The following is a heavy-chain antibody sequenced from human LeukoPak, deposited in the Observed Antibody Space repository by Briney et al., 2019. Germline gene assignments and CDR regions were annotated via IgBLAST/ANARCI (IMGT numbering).Heavy chain of an antibody. CDR2: ITSSSAV. V-gene: IGHV3-48*04. J-gene: IGHJ4*02. CDR1: GFTFSNYS. CDR3: ARDYCSGPKCYFIDY. D-gene: IGHD2-15*01. Sequence: GGSLRLSCAASGFTFSNYSMNWVRQAPGKGLEWVSYITSSSAVYAGSVKGRFTISRDNAKNSLFLQMNSLRAEDTAVYYCARDYCSGPKCYFIDYWGQGALVTVSS.